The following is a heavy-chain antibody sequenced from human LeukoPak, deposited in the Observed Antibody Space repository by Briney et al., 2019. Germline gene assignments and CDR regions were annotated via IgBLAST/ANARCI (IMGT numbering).Heavy chain of an antibody. CDR3: ARSSIIAAAGPYYFDY. Sequence: SVKVSCKASGYTLTSYGISWVRQAPGQGLEWMGGIIPIFGTTNYAQKFQGRVTITADKSTSTAYMELSSLRSEDTAVYYCARSSIIAAAGPYYFDYWGQGTLVTVSS. CDR2: IIPIFGTT. D-gene: IGHD6-13*01. J-gene: IGHJ4*02. CDR1: GYTLTSYG. V-gene: IGHV1-69*06.